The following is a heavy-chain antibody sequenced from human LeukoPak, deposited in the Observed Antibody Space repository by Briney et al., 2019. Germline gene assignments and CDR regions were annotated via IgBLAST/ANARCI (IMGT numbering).Heavy chain of an antibody. V-gene: IGHV4-39*01. Sequence: SETLSLTCTVSGGSISTDTNYWAWIRQPPGKGLEWIGSIFYSGITYCNRSLKSPFTISLDTSQNQFSLKLSSVTAADPAVYYCARQGPAPFFDYWGQGSLLTVSS. CDR3: ARQGPAPFFDY. CDR2: IFYSGIT. J-gene: IGHJ4*02. CDR1: GGSISTDTNY.